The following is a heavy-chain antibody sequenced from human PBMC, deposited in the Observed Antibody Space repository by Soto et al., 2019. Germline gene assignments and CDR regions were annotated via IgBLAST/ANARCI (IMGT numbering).Heavy chain of an antibody. J-gene: IGHJ5*02. CDR3: ARVASLGSWEPFDP. D-gene: IGHD3-10*01. V-gene: IGHV4-61*01. Sequence: QVQLQESGPGLVKPSETLSLTCSVSGGSVSSGSYYWSWIRQPPGKGQEWIGYIYNIGSTNYNPSLRSRVTISVDTSKNQFSLKLSSVTAADTDVYYCARVASLGSWEPFDPWGQGTLVTVSS. CDR1: GGSVSSGSYY. CDR2: IYNIGST.